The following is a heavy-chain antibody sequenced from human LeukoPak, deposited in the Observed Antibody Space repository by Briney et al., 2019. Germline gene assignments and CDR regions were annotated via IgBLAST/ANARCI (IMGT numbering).Heavy chain of an antibody. Sequence: ASVQVSCKASGYTFSSYYMHWVRQAPGQGLEWMGIINPSGGSTTYAQKFQGRVTVTSDTSTSTGYMELSSLRSEDTAVYYCTRQSVRPGASPLFDYWGQGTLVTVSS. CDR2: INPSGGST. J-gene: IGHJ4*02. D-gene: IGHD1-14*01. CDR3: TRQSVRPGASPLFDY. CDR1: GYTFSSYY. V-gene: IGHV1-46*01.